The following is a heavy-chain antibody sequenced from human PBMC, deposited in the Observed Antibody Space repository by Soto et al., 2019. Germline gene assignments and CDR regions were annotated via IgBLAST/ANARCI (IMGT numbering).Heavy chain of an antibody. CDR3: AKGKSHGSGSSRF. Sequence: EVQLLESGGGLVQPGGSLRLSCAASGFTFSSYAMSWVRQAQGKGLEWVSAISGSGGSTYYADSVKGRFTISRDNSKNTLDLQMNSLRAEDTAVYYCAKGKSHGSGSSRFWCQATMVTVSS. J-gene: IGHJ3*01. D-gene: IGHD6-6*01. CDR2: ISGSGGST. CDR1: GFTFSSYA. V-gene: IGHV3-23*01.